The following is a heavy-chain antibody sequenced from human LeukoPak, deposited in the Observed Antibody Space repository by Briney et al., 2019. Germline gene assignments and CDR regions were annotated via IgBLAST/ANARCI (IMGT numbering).Heavy chain of an antibody. J-gene: IGHJ4*02. CDR1: GFTFSSYW. CDR2: IKQDGSDK. CDR3: ARDYSLDN. Sequence: GGSLRLSCAASGFTFSSYWMTWVRQAPGKGLEWVANIKQDGSDKYYVDSVKGRFTISRDNAKNSLYLQMNSLRAEDSASYYCARDYSLDNWGQGTLVTVSS. D-gene: IGHD2-15*01. V-gene: IGHV3-7*04.